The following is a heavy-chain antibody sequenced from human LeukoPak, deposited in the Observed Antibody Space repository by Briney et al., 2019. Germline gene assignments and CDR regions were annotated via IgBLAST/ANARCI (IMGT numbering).Heavy chain of an antibody. V-gene: IGHV1-69*06. CDR3: ARVGELEISEAFDI. Sequence: SVKVSCKASGGTFSSYAISWVRQAPGQGLEWMGGIIPIFGTANYAQKFQGRVTITAGKSTSTAYMELSSLRSEDTAVYYCARVGELEISEAFDIWGQGTMVTVSS. J-gene: IGHJ3*02. CDR1: GGTFSSYA. CDR2: IIPIFGTA. D-gene: IGHD3-16*01.